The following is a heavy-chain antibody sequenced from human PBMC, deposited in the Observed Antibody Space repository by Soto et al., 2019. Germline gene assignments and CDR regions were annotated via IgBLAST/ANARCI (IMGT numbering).Heavy chain of an antibody. V-gene: IGHV4-59*01. J-gene: IGHJ5*02. CDR2: NYHSDST. CDR3: ARGSVTFGTGICDL. CDR1: GDSISGSY. Sequence: QVQLQESGPGLVKPSETLSLTCSVSGDSISGSYWSWIRKPPGKGLEWIGYNYHSDSTTTRYNPSLKRRGSISVDTSKTQLYLSLDYVTAADTALYYCARGSVTFGTGICDLWGQGTLVTASS. D-gene: IGHD3-16*01.